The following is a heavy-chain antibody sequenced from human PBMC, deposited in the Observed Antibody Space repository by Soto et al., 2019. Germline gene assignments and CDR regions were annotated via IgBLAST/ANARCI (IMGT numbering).Heavy chain of an antibody. CDR3: ARALALYYDSGSWLHHAMDV. Sequence: TSVKVSCKTSGYTFSNNGIIWVRQAPGQGLEWMGWISGYNGNTKYKQKLQGRVTMTIDTSTSTAYVELRSLRSDDTAMYYCARALALYYDSGSWLHHAMDVWGQGTTVTVSS. J-gene: IGHJ6*02. V-gene: IGHV1-18*04. CDR2: ISGYNGNT. CDR1: GYTFSNNG. D-gene: IGHD3-10*01.